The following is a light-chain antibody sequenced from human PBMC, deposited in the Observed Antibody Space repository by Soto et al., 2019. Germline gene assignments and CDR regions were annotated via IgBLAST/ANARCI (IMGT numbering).Light chain of an antibody. J-gene: IGLJ2*01. Sequence: QSALTQPASVSGSPGQSITISCTGTSSDVGGYKYVSWYQQHPGKAPKLMIYDVSNRPSGVSNRFSGSKSGNTASLTISGLQGEDEADYYCSSYTNSGTLVVFGGGTKVTVL. V-gene: IGLV2-14*01. CDR2: DVS. CDR3: SSYTNSGTLVV. CDR1: SSDVGGYKY.